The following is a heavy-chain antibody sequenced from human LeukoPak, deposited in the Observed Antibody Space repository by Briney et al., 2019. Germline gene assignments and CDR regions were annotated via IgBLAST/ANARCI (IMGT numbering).Heavy chain of an antibody. CDR1: GYTFTGYY. J-gene: IGHJ6*02. Sequence: ASVKVSCKASGYTFTGYYMHWVRQAPGQGLEWMGWINPNSGGTNYAQKFQGRVTMTRDTSISTAYMELSRLRSDDTAVYYCARGRFLEWLLTSDYGMDAWGQGTTVTVSS. D-gene: IGHD3-3*01. CDR2: INPNSGGT. V-gene: IGHV1-2*02. CDR3: ARGRFLEWLLTSDYGMDA.